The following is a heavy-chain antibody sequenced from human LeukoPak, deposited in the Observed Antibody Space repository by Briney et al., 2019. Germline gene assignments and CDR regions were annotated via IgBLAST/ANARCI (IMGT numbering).Heavy chain of an antibody. CDR2: IIPILGIA. J-gene: IGHJ4*02. V-gene: IGHV1-69*04. Sequence: ASVKVSCKASGGTFSSYAISWVRQAPGQGLEWMGRIIPILGIANYAQKFQGRVTITADKSTSTAYMELSSLRSEDTAVYYCARHSSGTLESPGLFVYWGQGTLVTVSS. CDR1: GGTFSSYA. CDR3: ARHSSGTLESPGLFVY. D-gene: IGHD6-19*01.